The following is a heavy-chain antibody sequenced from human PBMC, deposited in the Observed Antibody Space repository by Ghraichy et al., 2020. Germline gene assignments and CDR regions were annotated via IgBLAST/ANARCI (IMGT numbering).Heavy chain of an antibody. CDR2: INHSGST. Sequence: SETLSLTCAVYGGSFSGYYWSWIRQPPGKGLEWIGEINHSGSTNYNPSLKSRVTISVDTSKNQFSLKLSSVTAADTAVYYCARGGLWFGPPRNWFDPWGQGTLVTVSS. CDR3: ARGGLWFGPPRNWFDP. D-gene: IGHD3-10*01. V-gene: IGHV4-34*01. J-gene: IGHJ5*02. CDR1: GGSFSGYY.